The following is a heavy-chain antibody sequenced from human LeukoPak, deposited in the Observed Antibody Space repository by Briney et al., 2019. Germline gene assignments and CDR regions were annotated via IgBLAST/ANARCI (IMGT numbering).Heavy chain of an antibody. Sequence: PGGSLRLSCAASGFSLTTYGMNWVRQAPGKGLEWVSGISGSGDNTYYADSVKGRFTISRDSSRDTLYLQMNSLRAEDTAVYYCAKSRSAVAVAGSNYWGQGTLVTVSS. CDR3: AKSRSAVAVAGSNY. CDR1: GFSLTTYG. J-gene: IGHJ4*02. D-gene: IGHD6-19*01. V-gene: IGHV3-23*01. CDR2: ISGSGDNT.